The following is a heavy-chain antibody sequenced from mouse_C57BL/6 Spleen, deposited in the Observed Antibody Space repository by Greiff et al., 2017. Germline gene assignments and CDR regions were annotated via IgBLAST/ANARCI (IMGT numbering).Heavy chain of an antibody. CDR3: ARSYGNYACAY. J-gene: IGHJ3*01. CDR2: INPNNGGT. Sequence: EVQLQQSGPELVKPGASVKIPCKASGYTFTDYNMDWVKQSHGKSLEWIGDINPNNGGTIYNQKFKGKATLTVDKSSSTAYMELRSLTSEDTAVYYCARSYGNYACAYWGQGTLVTVSA. D-gene: IGHD2-1*01. V-gene: IGHV1-18*01. CDR1: GYTFTDYN.